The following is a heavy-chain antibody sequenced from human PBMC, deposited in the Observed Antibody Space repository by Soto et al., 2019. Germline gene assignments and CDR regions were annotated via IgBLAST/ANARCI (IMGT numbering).Heavy chain of an antibody. CDR3: AKDGGGGFLAGIDY. D-gene: IGHD3-16*01. CDR1: GFNFGTYA. CDR2: IRGSETT. Sequence: PGGSLRLSCAASGFNFGTYAMSWVRQAPGKGLEWVSSIRGSETTYYADSVKGRFTISRDNSRNTLYLQIDSLRAEDTAIYYCAKDGGGGFLAGIDYWGQGTLVTVSS. J-gene: IGHJ4*02. V-gene: IGHV3-23*01.